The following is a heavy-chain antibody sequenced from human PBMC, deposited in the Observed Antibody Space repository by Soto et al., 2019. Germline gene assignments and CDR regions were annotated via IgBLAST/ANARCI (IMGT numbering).Heavy chain of an antibody. CDR1: GFTFSGYA. CDR3: ARDRRPSIYSGLAV. CDR2: IDGSSATT. Sequence: GSLRLSCAASGFTFSGYAMSWVRQAPGKGLEWVSAIDGSSATTNYADSVKGRFTISRDNSKNTLFLHMSGLRAEDTAVYYCARDRRPSIYSGLAVWGQGTTVTVSS. D-gene: IGHD2-2*01. J-gene: IGHJ6*02. V-gene: IGHV3-23*01.